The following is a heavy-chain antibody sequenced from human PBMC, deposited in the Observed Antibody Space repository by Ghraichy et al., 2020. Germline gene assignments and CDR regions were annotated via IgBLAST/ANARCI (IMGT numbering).Heavy chain of an antibody. CDR1: GFTFSSYS. J-gene: IGHJ4*02. CDR2: ISSSSSYI. V-gene: IGHV3-21*01. Sequence: GSLRLSCAASGFTFSSYSMNWVRQAPGKGLEWVSSISSSSSYIYYADSVKGRFTISRDNAKNSLYLQMNSLRAEDTAVYYCARDRGGYSSSWSDYWGQGTLVTVSS. CDR3: ARDRGGYSSSWSDY. D-gene: IGHD6-13*01.